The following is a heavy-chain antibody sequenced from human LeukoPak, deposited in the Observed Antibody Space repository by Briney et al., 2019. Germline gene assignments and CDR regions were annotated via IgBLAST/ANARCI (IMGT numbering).Heavy chain of an antibody. J-gene: IGHJ4*02. CDR2: IYYSGST. D-gene: IGHD5-18*01. Sequence: SETLSLTCTVSGGSISSYYWSWIRQPPGKGLEWIGYIYYSGSTNYNPSLKSRVTKSVDTSKNQFFLKLSSVTAAGTAVYYCARAAGSYGYFDYWGQGTLVTVSS. CDR1: GGSISSYY. CDR3: ARAAGSYGYFDY. V-gene: IGHV4-59*01.